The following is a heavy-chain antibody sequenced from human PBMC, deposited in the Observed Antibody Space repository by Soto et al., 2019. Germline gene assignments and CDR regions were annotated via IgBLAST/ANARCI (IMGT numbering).Heavy chain of an antibody. J-gene: IGHJ6*04. V-gene: IGHV4-31*03. Sequence: QVQLQESGPGLVAPSQTLSLTCTVSGVSLSGSRYYWSWIRQVPGKGLEWIGFTRYGGIPYHNPSLKSRATISVQSSKNKFALMLTSLTAADTAVYYCGSANGMDVWGSGTTVIVSS. CDR1: GVSLSGSRYY. CDR2: TRYGGIP. CDR3: GSANGMDV. D-gene: IGHD6-6*01.